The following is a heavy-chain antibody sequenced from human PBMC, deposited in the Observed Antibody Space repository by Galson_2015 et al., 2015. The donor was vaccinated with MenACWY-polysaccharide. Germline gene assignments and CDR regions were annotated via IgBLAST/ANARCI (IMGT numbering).Heavy chain of an antibody. CDR3: ARHRTGSYVAPFDP. V-gene: IGHV4-61*02. CDR1: GGSFSSGSYY. Sequence: TLSLTCTVSGGSFSSGSYYWSWIRQPAGKGLEWIGRIYISGSTNYNPSLKSRVTISVDTSKNQFSLNLSSVTAADTAVYYCARHRTGSYVAPFDPWGQGTLVTVSS. D-gene: IGHD3-10*01. CDR2: IYISGST. J-gene: IGHJ5*02.